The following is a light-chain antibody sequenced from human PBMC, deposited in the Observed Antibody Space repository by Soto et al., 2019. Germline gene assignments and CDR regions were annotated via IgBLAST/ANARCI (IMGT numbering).Light chain of an antibody. Sequence: DIQMTQSPSTLSASVGDSVTITCRASQKISTYLSWFKQRPGRAPDLLIFAASILHSGVPSRFSGSGSATHFTLTITGLQPEDFATYYCQQTDSSPYTSGQGTKLEI. CDR3: QQTDSSPYT. CDR2: AAS. CDR1: QKISTY. V-gene: IGKV1-39*01. J-gene: IGKJ2*01.